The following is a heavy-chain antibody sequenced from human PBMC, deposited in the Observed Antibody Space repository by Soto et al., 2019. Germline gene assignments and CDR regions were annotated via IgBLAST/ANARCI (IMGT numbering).Heavy chain of an antibody. CDR2: ISGYNGNT. J-gene: IGHJ6*02. CDR1: GYSFTSYG. Sequence: QAQLMQSGPELKKAGASVKVSCKASGYSFTSYGISWVRQAPGRGLEWMGWISGYNGNTNYEQKFQGRVTMTTDTSTSTAYMDLRSLTSDDTAVYYCAKDNTATSPSRYRFGMDVWGPGTTVTVSS. D-gene: IGHD4-17*01. V-gene: IGHV1-18*01. CDR3: AKDNTATSPSRYRFGMDV.